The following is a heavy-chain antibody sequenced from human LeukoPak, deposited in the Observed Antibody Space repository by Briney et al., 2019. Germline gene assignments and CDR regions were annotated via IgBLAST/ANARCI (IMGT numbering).Heavy chain of an antibody. CDR3: GRVTFYAFDI. J-gene: IGHJ3*02. Sequence: ASVKVSCKASGNTFSSYFIHWVRQAPGQGLEWMGIISPGGGSTTYAQELQGRVTMTRDASTSTVYMELSSLRSGDTAVYYCGRVTFYAFDIWGQGTMVTVSS. CDR1: GNTFSSYF. V-gene: IGHV1-46*01. CDR2: ISPGGGST. D-gene: IGHD3-3*02.